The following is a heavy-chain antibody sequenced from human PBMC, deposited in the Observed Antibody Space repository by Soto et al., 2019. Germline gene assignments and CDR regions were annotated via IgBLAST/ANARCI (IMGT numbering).Heavy chain of an antibody. V-gene: IGHV3-30*03. CDR3: ARSGYNWNDKSWFDP. Sequence: QVQLVESGGGVVQPGTSLRLSCEASGFTFSDYGMHWVRQAPGKGLEWVGVISYDGSRKHFTDAVKGRFTISRDKSKNTLYLQMNSLRGEDTAVYYCARSGYNWNDKSWFDPWGEGTLVTVSS. J-gene: IGHJ5*02. D-gene: IGHD1-1*01. CDR2: ISYDGSRK. CDR1: GFTFSDYG.